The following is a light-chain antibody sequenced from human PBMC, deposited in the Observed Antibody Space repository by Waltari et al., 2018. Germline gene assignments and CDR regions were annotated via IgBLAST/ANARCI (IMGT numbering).Light chain of an antibody. CDR2: WAS. J-gene: IGKJ2*01. V-gene: IGKV4-1*01. Sequence: DIVMTQSSDSLAVSLGERATINCRSSQSVLSSSNNENYLAWYQQKPGQPPNLLIYWASTRESGVPDRFSGSGSGTDFTLTISSLQAEDVAVYYCQQYYSTPQTFGQGTKLEIK. CDR1: QSVLSSSNNENY. CDR3: QQYYSTPQT.